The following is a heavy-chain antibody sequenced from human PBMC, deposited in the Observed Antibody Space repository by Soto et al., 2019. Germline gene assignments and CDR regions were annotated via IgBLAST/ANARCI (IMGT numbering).Heavy chain of an antibody. V-gene: IGHV1-69*12. CDR3: ASGEHDGIGGNYYHAMAV. CDR1: GGTFSTYA. D-gene: IGHD3-10*01. Sequence: QVQLVQSGAEVKKPGSSVKVSCKASGGTFSTYAISWVRQAPGQGLEWMGGITPILGTADYAQKFQGRVTITADESTSTAYMERSTLRSENTAVDYGASGEHDGIGGNYYHAMAVWGQGTTVTVSS. J-gene: IGHJ6*02. CDR2: ITPILGTA.